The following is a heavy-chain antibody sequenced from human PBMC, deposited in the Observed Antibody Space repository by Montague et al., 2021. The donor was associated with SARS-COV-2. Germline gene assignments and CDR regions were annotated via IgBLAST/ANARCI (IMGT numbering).Heavy chain of an antibody. D-gene: IGHD6-19*01. CDR3: ARETYTSCWIQQIDY. J-gene: IGHJ4*02. CDR1: GGSISSSNYY. Sequence: SETLSLTCTVSGGSISSSNYYWGWIRQPPGKGLEWIGSIYYSGTTYYNPSLQSRVTISVDTSKKQFSLKLSSVTAADTAVYYCARETYTSCWIQQIDYWRQGTLVTVSS. CDR2: IYYSGTT. V-gene: IGHV4-39*01.